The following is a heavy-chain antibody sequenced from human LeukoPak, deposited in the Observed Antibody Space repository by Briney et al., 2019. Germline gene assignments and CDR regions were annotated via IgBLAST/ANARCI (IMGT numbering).Heavy chain of an antibody. CDR2: IYYSGST. Sequence: ASETLSLTCTVSGGSIGSYYWSWIRQPSGKGLEWIGYIYYSGSTNYNPSLRSRVTISVDTSKNQFSLKLSSVTAADTAVYYCARSGYYDRGTYNWWFDPWGQGTLVTVSS. CDR1: GGSIGSYY. V-gene: IGHV4-59*01. D-gene: IGHD3-22*01. CDR3: ARSGYYDRGTYNWWFDP. J-gene: IGHJ5*02.